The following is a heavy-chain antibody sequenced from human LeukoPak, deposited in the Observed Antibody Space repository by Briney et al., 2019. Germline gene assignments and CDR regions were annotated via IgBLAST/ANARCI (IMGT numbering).Heavy chain of an antibody. CDR1: GGSLSSSNYH. J-gene: IGHJ4*02. Sequence: SETLSLTCSVSGGSLSSSNYHGGWIRQPPGKGLEWIGNIHYSGTTYYNPSLKSRVTLSVDKSQKQFALKLNSVTAPETAVYNCTPGRSGYADYGGQGTLVTVSA. D-gene: IGHD3-3*01. V-gene: IGHV4-39*01. CDR3: TPGRSGYADY. CDR2: IHYSGTT.